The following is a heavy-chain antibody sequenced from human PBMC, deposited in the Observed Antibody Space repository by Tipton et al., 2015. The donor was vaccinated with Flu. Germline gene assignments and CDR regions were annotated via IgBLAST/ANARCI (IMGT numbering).Heavy chain of an antibody. V-gene: IGHV6-1*01. D-gene: IGHD3-10*01. CDR3: ARGALWFGDYEYYFDY. Sequence: GLVKPSQTLSLTCAISGDSVSSNSAAWNWIRQSPSRGLEWLGRTYYRSKWYNDYAVSVKSRITINPDTSKNQFSLQLNSVTPEDTAVYYCARGALWFGDYEYYFDYWGQGTLVTVSS. CDR1: GDSVSSNSAA. J-gene: IGHJ4*02. CDR2: TYYRSKWYN.